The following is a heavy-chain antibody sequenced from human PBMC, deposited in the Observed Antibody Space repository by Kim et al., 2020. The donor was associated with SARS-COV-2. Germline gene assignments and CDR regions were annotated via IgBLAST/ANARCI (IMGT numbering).Heavy chain of an antibody. D-gene: IGHD4-4*01. CDR3: ARDMLLDYSSPGGMDV. Sequence: SETLSLTCTVSGGSISSGGYYWSWIRQHPGKGLEWIGYIYYSGSTYYNPSLKSRVTISVDTSKNQFSLKLSSVTAADTAVYYCARDMLLDYSSPGGMDVWGQGTTVTVSS. CDR1: GGSISSGGYY. V-gene: IGHV4-31*03. J-gene: IGHJ6*02. CDR2: IYYSGST.